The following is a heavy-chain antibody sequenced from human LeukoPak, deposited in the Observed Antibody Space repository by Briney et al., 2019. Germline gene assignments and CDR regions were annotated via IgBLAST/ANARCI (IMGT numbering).Heavy chain of an antibody. CDR1: GYTFTSDG. J-gene: IGHJ4*02. Sequence: ASVKVSCKASGYTFTSDGISWVRQAPGQGLEWMGWISAYNGNTNYAQKLQGRVTMTTDTSTSTAYMELRSLRSDDTAVYYCARVHIVVVTAIGFDYWGQGTLVTVSP. D-gene: IGHD2-21*02. V-gene: IGHV1-18*01. CDR3: ARVHIVVVTAIGFDY. CDR2: ISAYNGNT.